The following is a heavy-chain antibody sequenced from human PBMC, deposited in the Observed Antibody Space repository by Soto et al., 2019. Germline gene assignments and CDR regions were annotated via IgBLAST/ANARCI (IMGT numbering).Heavy chain of an antibody. Sequence: SETLSLTCTVSGGSISSSSYYWGWIRQPPGKGLEWIGSIYYSGSTYYNPSLKSRVTISVDTSKNQFSLKLSSVAAADTAVYYCARQGADRFALVDYWGQGTLVTVSS. CDR2: IYYSGST. D-gene: IGHD2-8*02. CDR1: GGSISSSSYY. CDR3: ARQGADRFALVDY. V-gene: IGHV4-39*01. J-gene: IGHJ4*02.